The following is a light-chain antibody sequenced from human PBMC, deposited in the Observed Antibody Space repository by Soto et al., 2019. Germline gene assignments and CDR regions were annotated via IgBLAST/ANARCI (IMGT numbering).Light chain of an antibody. V-gene: IGLV2-14*01. CDR1: SSDVGGYNY. CDR2: EVS. J-gene: IGLJ2*01. CDR3: NSYTSSRTLVV. Sequence: QSALTQPASVSGSPGQSITISCTGTSSDVGGYNYVSWYQQHPGKAPKLMIYEVSNRPSGVSNRFSGSKSGNTASLTISGLQAEDEADYYCNSYTSSRTLVVFGGGTKVTVL.